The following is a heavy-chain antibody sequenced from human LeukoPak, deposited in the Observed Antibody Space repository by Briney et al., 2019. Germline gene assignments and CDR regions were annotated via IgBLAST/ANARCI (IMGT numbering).Heavy chain of an antibody. V-gene: IGHV3-23*01. D-gene: IGHD6-19*01. Sequence: GGSLRLSCAASGFTFINFAMSWVRQAPGKGLDWVSTISGNGHNTYYADSVKGRFTISRDTSKNTLYLQMNSLRADDTAVYYRAKGYSSGWYDFDSWGQGTLVTVAS. CDR3: AKGYSSGWYDFDS. J-gene: IGHJ4*02. CDR2: ISGNGHNT. CDR1: GFTFINFA.